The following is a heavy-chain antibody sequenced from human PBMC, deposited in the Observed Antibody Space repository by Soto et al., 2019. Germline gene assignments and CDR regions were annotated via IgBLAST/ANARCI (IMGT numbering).Heavy chain of an antibody. V-gene: IGHV3-23*01. J-gene: IGHJ6*02. D-gene: IGHD6-13*01. CDR1: GFTFSSYA. CDR3: AKDRDGAAAGPTKFYGMDV. Sequence: GGSLRLSCAASGFTFSSYAMSWVRQAPGKGLEWVSVISGSGDSTYYADSVRGRFTISRDNSKNTLYLQMNSLRAEDTAVYYCAKDRDGAAAGPTKFYGMDVWGQGTTLTVSS. CDR2: ISGSGDST.